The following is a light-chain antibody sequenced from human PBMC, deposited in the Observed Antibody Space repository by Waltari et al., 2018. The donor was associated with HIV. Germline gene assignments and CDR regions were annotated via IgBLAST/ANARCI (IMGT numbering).Light chain of an antibody. CDR1: TLRIQF. CDR2: GND. Sequence: SSELAQYPSVSVALAQTGRIASQGDTLRIQFSSWYQQKPGQAPLLVVYGNDKRPSGIPDRVSGSRSGTTASLTITGAQAEDEADYYCNSRDSSGHHLVFATGTRVTVL. V-gene: IGLV3-19*01. CDR3: NSRDSSGHHLV. J-gene: IGLJ1*01.